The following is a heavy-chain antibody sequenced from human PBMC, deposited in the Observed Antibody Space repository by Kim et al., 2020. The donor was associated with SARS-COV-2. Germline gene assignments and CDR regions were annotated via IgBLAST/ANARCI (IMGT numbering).Heavy chain of an antibody. D-gene: IGHD3-22*01. CDR1: GGSISSYY. CDR3: ARVKMDSSGYYFTSWFDY. V-gene: IGHV4-4*07. Sequence: SETLSLTCTVSGGSISSYYWSWIRQPAGKGLEWIGRIYTSGSTNYNPSLKSRVTMSVDTSKNQFSLKLSSVTAADTAVYYCARVKMDSSGYYFTSWFDYWGQGTLVTVSS. CDR2: IYTSGST. J-gene: IGHJ4*02.